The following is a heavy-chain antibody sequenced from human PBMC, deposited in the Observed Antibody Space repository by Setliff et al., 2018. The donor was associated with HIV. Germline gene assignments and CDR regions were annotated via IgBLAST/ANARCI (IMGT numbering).Heavy chain of an antibody. J-gene: IGHJ6*03. V-gene: IGHV3-49*04. D-gene: IGHD3-10*01. CDR1: GFTFSDHY. Sequence: PGGSLRLSCAASGFTFSDHYMDWVRQAPGKGLGWGSFIRSKDYGGTTEYAASVKGRFTISRDDSKTIAYLQMNSLKTEDTAVYFCSGGGSGDDYYYYMDFWGKGTTVTVSS. CDR2: IRSKDYGGTT. CDR3: SGGGSGDDYYYYMDF.